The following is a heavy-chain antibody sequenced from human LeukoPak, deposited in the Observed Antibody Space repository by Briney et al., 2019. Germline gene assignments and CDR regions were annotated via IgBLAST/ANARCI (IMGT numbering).Heavy chain of an antibody. J-gene: IGHJ4*02. CDR2: IYYSGST. V-gene: IGHV4-61*01. D-gene: IGHD4-23*01. Sequence: SETLSLTCTVSGGSVSSGSYYWSWIRQPPGKGLEWIGYIYYSGSTNYNPSLKSRVTISVDTSKNQFSLKLSPVTAADTAVYYCASDDYGGNGYYFDYWGQGTLVTVSS. CDR1: GGSVSSGSYY. CDR3: ASDDYGGNGYYFDY.